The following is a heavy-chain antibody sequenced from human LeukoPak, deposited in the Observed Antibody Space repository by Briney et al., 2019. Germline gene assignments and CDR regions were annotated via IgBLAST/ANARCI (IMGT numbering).Heavy chain of an antibody. J-gene: IGHJ6*02. V-gene: IGHV3-7*03. CDR3: ARNNGMDV. CDR1: GFALRSHW. CDR2: VNRDGSET. Sequence: GGSLRLSCAASGFALRSHWMTWVRQVPGRGPGWVANVNRDGSETYYLDSVKGRFTISKDNAKNSLYLQMNSLRAEDTALYHCARNNGMDVWGQGTTVIVSS.